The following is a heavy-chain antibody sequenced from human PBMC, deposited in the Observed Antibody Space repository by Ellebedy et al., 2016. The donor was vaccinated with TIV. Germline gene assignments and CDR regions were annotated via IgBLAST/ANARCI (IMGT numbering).Heavy chain of an antibody. CDR2: IKTDGSST. CDR1: GFTFSSYY. J-gene: IGHJ5*02. D-gene: IGHD2-2*01. Sequence: GGSLRLSCAASGFTFSSYYMHWVRQAPGKGLVWVSRIKTDGSSTSYADSVKDRFTISRDNAKNTLYLQMNSLRVEDTAVYYCVRVCICPACWFDPWGQGTLVTVSS. CDR3: VRVCICPACWFDP. V-gene: IGHV3-74*01.